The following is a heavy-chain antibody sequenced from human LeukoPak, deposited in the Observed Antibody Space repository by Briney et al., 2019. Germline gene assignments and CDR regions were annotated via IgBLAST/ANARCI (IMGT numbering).Heavy chain of an antibody. J-gene: IGHJ4*02. CDR2: INQDESAR. Sequence: GGSLRLSCRTTGLSVGNSWLNWVRPALGERLGWVAYINQDESARHYVESVKGRVTMSRDNAENSRSLYMRGLRAEDTPVHCLARDRGWLQFEYWGQGTLVTVAS. CDR1: GLSVGNSW. D-gene: IGHD5-24*01. CDR3: ARDRGWLQFEY. V-gene: IGHV3-7*04.